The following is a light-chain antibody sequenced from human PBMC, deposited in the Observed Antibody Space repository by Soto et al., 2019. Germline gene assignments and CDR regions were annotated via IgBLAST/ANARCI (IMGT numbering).Light chain of an antibody. J-gene: IGKJ1*01. CDR2: GAS. Sequence: EIVLTQSPGALSLSPGERATLSCGASQSVSSSYLAWYQQKPGQAPRLLIYGASTRATGIPDRCSGSGSGTDFTLTISRLEPEAFAVYYCQQYGSSPRTFGQGTKLAIK. V-gene: IGKV3-20*01. CDR1: QSVSSSY. CDR3: QQYGSSPRT.